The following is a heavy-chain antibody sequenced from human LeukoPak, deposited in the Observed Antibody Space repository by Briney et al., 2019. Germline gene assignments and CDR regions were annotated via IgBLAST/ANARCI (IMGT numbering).Heavy chain of an antibody. CDR2: ISYDGSNK. Sequence: GGSLRLSCAASGFTFSSYGMHWVRQAPGKGLEWVAVISYDGSNKYYADSVKGRFTISRDNSKNTLYLQMNSLRAEDTAVYYCARDGFGIAVAGEAFDIWGQGTMVTVSS. J-gene: IGHJ3*02. V-gene: IGHV3-30*19. D-gene: IGHD6-19*01. CDR1: GFTFSSYG. CDR3: ARDGFGIAVAGEAFDI.